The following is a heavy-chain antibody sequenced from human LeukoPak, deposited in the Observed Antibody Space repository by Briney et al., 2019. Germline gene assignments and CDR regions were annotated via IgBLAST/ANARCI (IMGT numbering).Heavy chain of an antibody. CDR2: INWNGGRT. CDR3: ARDYDYGDFPGY. V-gene: IGHV3-20*04. J-gene: IGHJ4*02. CDR1: GFIFDDYG. D-gene: IGHD4-17*01. Sequence: PGGPLRLPCAAPGFIFDDYGMSGVRHAPGKALEGVSGINWNGGRTGYADSVKGRFTISRDNAKNSLYLQMNSLRAEDTALYYCARDYDYGDFPGYGGQGPLVTVSA.